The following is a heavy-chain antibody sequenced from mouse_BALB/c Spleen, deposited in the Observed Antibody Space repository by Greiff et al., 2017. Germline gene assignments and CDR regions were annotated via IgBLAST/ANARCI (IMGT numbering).Heavy chain of an antibody. CDR2: ISYSGST. CDR3: ARYPPYGNYGYFDV. V-gene: IGHV3-8*02. J-gene: IGHJ1*01. CDR1: GDSITSGY. Sequence: DVQLQESGPSLVKPSQTLSLTCSVTGDSITSGYWNWLRKFPGNKLEYMGYISYSGSTYYNPSLKSRISITRDTSKNQYYLQLNSVTTEDTATYYCARYPPYGNYGYFDVWGAGTTVTVSS. D-gene: IGHD2-1*01.